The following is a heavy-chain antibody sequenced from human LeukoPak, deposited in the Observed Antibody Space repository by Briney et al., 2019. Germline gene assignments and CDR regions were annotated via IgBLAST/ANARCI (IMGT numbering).Heavy chain of an antibody. CDR1: GYTFTGYY. J-gene: IGHJ6*03. D-gene: IGHD3-9*01. Sequence: ASVKVSCKAPGYTFTGYYMHWVRQAPGQGLEWMGWINPNSGGTNYAQKFQGRVTMTRDTSISTAYMELSRLRSDDTAVYYCARDRGLYYDILTGYPHPYYYMDVWGKGTTVTVSS. CDR3: ARDRGLYYDILTGYPHPYYYMDV. V-gene: IGHV1-2*02. CDR2: INPNSGGT.